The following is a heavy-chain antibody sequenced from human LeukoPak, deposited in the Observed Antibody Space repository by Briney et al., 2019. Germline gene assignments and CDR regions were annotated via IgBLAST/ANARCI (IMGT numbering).Heavy chain of an antibody. CDR1: GYTFTSYY. Sequence: ASVKVSCKASGYTFTSYYMHWVRQAPGQGLEWMGIINPSGGSTSYAQKFQGRVTMTRDTSTSTVYMELSRLRSDDTAVYYCARDWTGYSSGWDTLEDYWGQGTLVTVSS. CDR3: ARDWTGYSSGWDTLEDY. D-gene: IGHD6-19*01. J-gene: IGHJ4*02. V-gene: IGHV1-46*01. CDR2: INPSGGST.